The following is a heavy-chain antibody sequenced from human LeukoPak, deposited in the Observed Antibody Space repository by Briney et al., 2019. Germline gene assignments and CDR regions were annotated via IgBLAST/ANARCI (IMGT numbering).Heavy chain of an antibody. J-gene: IGHJ4*02. V-gene: IGHV3-23*01. CDR1: GFTFTSYG. CDR3: ARDLDYYGSGSYPPGYDY. CDR2: INTSGATT. Sequence: GGSLRLSCAASGFTFTSYGMSWVRQAPGKGLEWVSTINTSGATTYYADSVKGRFTISRDNSKNTLYLQMNSLRAEDTAVYYCARDLDYYGSGSYPPGYDYWGQGTLVTVSS. D-gene: IGHD3-10*01.